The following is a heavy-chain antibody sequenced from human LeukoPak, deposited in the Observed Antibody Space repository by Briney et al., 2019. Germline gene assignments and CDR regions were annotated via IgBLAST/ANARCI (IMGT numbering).Heavy chain of an antibody. CDR2: INSDGSSS. Sequence: PGGSLRLSCVISGLPFNSFWMHWVRQAPGEGLVWASRINSDGSSSAYADSVEGRFTISRNDAKNVLYLHMNSLRADDTAVYYCAICFSGCDYWGQGTLVTVSS. V-gene: IGHV3-74*01. CDR3: AICFSGCDY. J-gene: IGHJ4*02. CDR1: GLPFNSFW. D-gene: IGHD2-21*01.